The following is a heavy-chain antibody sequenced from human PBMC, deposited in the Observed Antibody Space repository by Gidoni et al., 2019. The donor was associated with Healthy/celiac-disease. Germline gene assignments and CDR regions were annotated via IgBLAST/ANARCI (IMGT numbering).Heavy chain of an antibody. V-gene: IGHV3-30-3*01. CDR2: ISYDGSNK. Sequence: QVQLVESGGGVVQPGRSLRLSCAASGFTFSSYAMHWVRQAPGKGLGWVAVISYDGSNKYYADSVKGRFTISRDNSKNTLYLQMNSLRAEDTAVYYCARGPGKAAGYMDVWGKGTTVTVSS. CDR1: GFTFSSYA. J-gene: IGHJ6*03. CDR3: ARGPGKAAGYMDV. D-gene: IGHD1-26*01.